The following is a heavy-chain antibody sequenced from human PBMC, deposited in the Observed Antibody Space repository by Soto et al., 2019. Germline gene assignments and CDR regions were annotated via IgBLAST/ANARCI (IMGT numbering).Heavy chain of an antibody. CDR1: GGSISSYY. J-gene: IGHJ3*02. Sequence: SETLSLTCTVSGGSISSYYWSWIRQPPGKGLEWIGYIYYSGSTNYNPSLKSRVTLSVDTSKNQFSLKLSSVTAADTAVYYCARADLIVGATNAFDIWGQGTMVT. CDR3: ARADLIVGATNAFDI. D-gene: IGHD1-26*01. V-gene: IGHV4-59*01. CDR2: IYYSGST.